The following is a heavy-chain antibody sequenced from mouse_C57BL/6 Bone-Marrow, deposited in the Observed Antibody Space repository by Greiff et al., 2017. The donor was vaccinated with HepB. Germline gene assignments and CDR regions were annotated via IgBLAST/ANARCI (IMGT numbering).Heavy chain of an antibody. Sequence: VQLQQSGAELVKPGASVKLSCTASGFNIKDYYMHWVKQRTEQGLEWIGRIDPEDGETKYATKFQGKATITADTSSNTAYLQLSSLTVEDTAVYYCARRSITTVVATGPFDYWGQGTTLTVSS. CDR2: IDPEDGET. CDR1: GFNIKDYY. CDR3: ARRSITTVVATGPFDY. D-gene: IGHD1-1*01. V-gene: IGHV14-2*01. J-gene: IGHJ2*01.